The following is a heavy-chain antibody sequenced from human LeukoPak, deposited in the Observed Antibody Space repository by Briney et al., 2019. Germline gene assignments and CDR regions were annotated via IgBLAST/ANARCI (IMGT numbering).Heavy chain of an antibody. CDR2: ISGSSSYV. CDR3: ARVGIGAARHGYDY. J-gene: IGHJ4*02. CDR1: GFTFSSYS. D-gene: IGHD2-15*01. V-gene: IGHV3-21*01. Sequence: GGSLRLSCAASGFTFSSYSMNWVRQAPGKGLEWVSSISGSSSYVKYADSVKGRFTISRDDAKNSLYLQMNSLRAEDTAMYYCARVGIGAARHGYDYWGQGTLVTVSS.